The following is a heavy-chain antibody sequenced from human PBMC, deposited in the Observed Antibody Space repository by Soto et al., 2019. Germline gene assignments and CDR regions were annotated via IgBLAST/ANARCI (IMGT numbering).Heavy chain of an antibody. V-gene: IGHV3-23*01. J-gene: IGHJ4*02. CDR2: ISVTGDTT. CDR1: GFTISTYS. D-gene: IGHD5-12*01. Sequence: EVQLLESGGGLVQPGGSLRLSCAASGFTISTYSITWVHQTPAKGLEWVSGISVTGDTTFYADSVKGRFTISRDNSKNTVYLQMHSLRVEDTAVYYCAKWSGYGDLWGQGTLVTVSS. CDR3: AKWSGYGDL.